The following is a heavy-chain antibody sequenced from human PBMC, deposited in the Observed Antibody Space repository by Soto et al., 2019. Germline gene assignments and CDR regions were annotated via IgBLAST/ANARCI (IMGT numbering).Heavy chain of an antibody. CDR2: ISSSSSTI. CDR1: GFTFSSYS. Sequence: EVQLVESGGGLVQPGGSLRLSCAASGFTFSSYSMNWVRQAPGKGLEWVSYISSSSSTIYYADSVKGRFTISRDNAKNSLYLQMNSLRDEDTAVYYCARDGWAFGGAPSSYYFDYWGQGTLVTVSS. CDR3: ARDGWAFGGAPSSYYFDY. V-gene: IGHV3-48*02. D-gene: IGHD3-10*01. J-gene: IGHJ4*02.